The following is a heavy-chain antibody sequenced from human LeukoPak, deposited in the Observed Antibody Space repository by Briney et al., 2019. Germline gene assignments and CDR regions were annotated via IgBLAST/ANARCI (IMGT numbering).Heavy chain of an antibody. Sequence: PGRSLRLSCAASGFTFSSYGMHWVRQAPGKGLEWVAVIWYDGSNKYYADSVKGRFTISRDNSKNTLYLQMNSLRAEDTAVYYCAKSLMETGGAAAGTTWGQGTLVTVSS. CDR3: AKSLMETGGAAAGTT. CDR2: IWYDGSNK. J-gene: IGHJ5*02. CDR1: GFTFSSYG. D-gene: IGHD6-13*01. V-gene: IGHV3-33*06.